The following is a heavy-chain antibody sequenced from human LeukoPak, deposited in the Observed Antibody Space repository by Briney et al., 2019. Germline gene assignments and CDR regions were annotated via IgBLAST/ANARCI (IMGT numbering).Heavy chain of an antibody. CDR1: GFTFSNYG. CDR3: ATTASRGPQSAEYFQY. J-gene: IGHJ1*01. Sequence: GGSLRLSCAASGFTFSNYGMHWVRQAPGKGLERVAVIWYDASNKYCSDSVKGRFTISRDNSKNTLYLQMNSLRAEDTAVYYCATTASRGPQSAEYFQYWGQGTLVTVSS. V-gene: IGHV3-33*01. CDR2: IWYDASNK.